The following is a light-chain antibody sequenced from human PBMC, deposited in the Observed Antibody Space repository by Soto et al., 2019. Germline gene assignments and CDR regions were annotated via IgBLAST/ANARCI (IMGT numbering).Light chain of an antibody. CDR2: DVS. Sequence: QSALTQPASVSGSPGQSITISCTGTSTDVGGYNYVSWYQQRPGEAPKLMIYDVSSRPSGISSRFAGSKSGNTASLTISGLQAEDEADYRCSSYTSASTLVVFGGGTKLTVL. CDR3: SSYTSASTLVV. V-gene: IGLV2-14*03. CDR1: STDVGGYNY. J-gene: IGLJ2*01.